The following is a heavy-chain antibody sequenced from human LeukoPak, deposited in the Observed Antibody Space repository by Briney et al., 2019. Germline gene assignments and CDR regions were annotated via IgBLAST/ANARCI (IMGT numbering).Heavy chain of an antibody. D-gene: IGHD4-23*01. CDR3: ARARNYGGNSGSWFDP. CDR2: IYYSGST. J-gene: IGHJ5*02. V-gene: IGHV4-59*01. CDR1: GGSISSYY. Sequence: SGTLSLTCTVSGGSISSYYWSWIRQPPGKGLEWIGYIYYSGSTNYNPSLKSRVTISVDTSKNQFSLKLSSVTAADTALYYCARARNYGGNSGSWFDPWGQGTLVTVSS.